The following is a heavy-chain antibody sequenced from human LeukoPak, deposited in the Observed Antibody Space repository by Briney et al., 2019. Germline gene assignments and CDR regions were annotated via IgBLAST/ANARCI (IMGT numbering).Heavy chain of an antibody. CDR1: GGSISSGGYY. J-gene: IGHJ1*01. CDR2: ISYSGST. D-gene: IGHD2-15*01. Sequence: PPQTLSLTCTVSGGSISSGGYYWSWIRQHPGKGLEWIGYISYSGSTYYNPSLKSRVTISVDTSKNQFSLKLSSVTAADTAVYYCARDACSGGSCYLYFQHWGQGTPVTVSS. CDR3: ARDACSGGSCYLYFQH. V-gene: IGHV4-31*03.